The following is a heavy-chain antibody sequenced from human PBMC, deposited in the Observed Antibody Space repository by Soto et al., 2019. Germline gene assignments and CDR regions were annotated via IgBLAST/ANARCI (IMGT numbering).Heavy chain of an antibody. V-gene: IGHV3-21*01. Sequence: GGSLRLSCAASGFTFSSYSMNWVRQAPGKGLEWVSSISSSSSYIYYADSVKGRFTISRDNAKNSLYLQMNSLRAEDTAVYYCATRSDLYYYGMDVWGQGTTVTVSS. CDR1: GFTFSSYS. D-gene: IGHD2-15*01. CDR2: ISSSSSYI. J-gene: IGHJ6*02. CDR3: ATRSDLYYYGMDV.